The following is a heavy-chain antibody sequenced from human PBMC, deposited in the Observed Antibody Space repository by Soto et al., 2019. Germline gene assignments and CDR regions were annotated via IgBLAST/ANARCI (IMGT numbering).Heavy chain of an antibody. CDR1: GYTFTGYY. V-gene: IGHV1-2*02. CDR2: INPNSGGT. J-gene: IGHJ4*02. CDR3: ARDPYFGVGARNASYLDY. Sequence: GASVKGSCKASGYTFTGYYIHGVRQAPGRGLEWMGWINPNSGGTNYAQKFQGRVTMTRDTSISTAYMELSRLRSDDTAVYYCARDPYFGVGARNASYLDYSGQGPPVTGSS. D-gene: IGHD1-26*01.